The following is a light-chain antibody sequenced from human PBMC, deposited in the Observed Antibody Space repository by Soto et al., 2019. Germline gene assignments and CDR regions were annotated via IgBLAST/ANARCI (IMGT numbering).Light chain of an antibody. J-gene: IGKJ1*01. CDR2: DAS. CDR1: QSISSW. Sequence: DIQMTQSPSTLSASVGDRVTTTCRASQSISSWLAWYQQKPGKAPKLLIYDASSLESGVPSRFSGSGSETEFTLTISGLQPGDSATYYCQQYNSYSPTFGQGTKVDIK. V-gene: IGKV1-5*01. CDR3: QQYNSYSPT.